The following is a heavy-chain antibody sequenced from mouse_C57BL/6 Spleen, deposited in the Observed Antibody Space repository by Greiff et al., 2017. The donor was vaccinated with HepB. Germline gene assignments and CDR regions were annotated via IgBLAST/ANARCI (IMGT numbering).Heavy chain of an antibody. CDR3: LYGSSYYFDY. D-gene: IGHD1-1*01. V-gene: IGHV1-26*01. Sequence: VQLQQSGPELVKPGASVKISCKASGYTFTDYYMNWVKQSHGKSLEWIGDINPNNVGTSYNQKFKGKATLTVDKSSSTAYMELRSLTSEDSAVYYCLYGSSYYFDYWGQGTTLTVSS. CDR1: GYTFTDYY. CDR2: INPNNVGT. J-gene: IGHJ2*01.